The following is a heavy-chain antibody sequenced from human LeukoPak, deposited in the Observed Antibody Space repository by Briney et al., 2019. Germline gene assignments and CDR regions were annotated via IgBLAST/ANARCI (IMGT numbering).Heavy chain of an antibody. J-gene: IGHJ4*02. CDR2: INHSGST. CDR3: ARDGGAGWLVH. Sequence: SETLSLTCAVYGGSFSGYYWSWIRQPPGKGLEWIGEINHSGSTNYNPSLKSRVTISVDTSKNQFSLKLSSVTAADTAVYYCARDGGAGWLVHWGQGTLVTVSS. CDR1: GGSFSGYY. V-gene: IGHV4-34*01. D-gene: IGHD6-19*01.